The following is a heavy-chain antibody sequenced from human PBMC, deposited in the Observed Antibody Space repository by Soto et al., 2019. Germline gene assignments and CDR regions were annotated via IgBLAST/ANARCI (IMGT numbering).Heavy chain of an antibody. CDR2: IIPIFGTA. CDR1: GGTFSSYA. V-gene: IGHV1-69*01. D-gene: IGHD2-15*01. J-gene: IGHJ6*02. CDR3: SSSEQYCSGGSCYRYYYGMDV. Sequence: QVQLVQSGAEVKKPGSSVKFSCNASGGTFSSYAISWVRQAPGQGLDWMGGIIPIFGTANYAQKFQGRVTSTAEESTSTAYMELSSLRSEDTAVYYWSSSEQYCSGGSCYRYYYGMDVWGQGTTVTVSS.